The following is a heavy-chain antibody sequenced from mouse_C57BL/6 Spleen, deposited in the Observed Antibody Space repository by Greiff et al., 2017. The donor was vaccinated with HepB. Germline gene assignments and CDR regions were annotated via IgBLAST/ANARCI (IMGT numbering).Heavy chain of an antibody. J-gene: IGHJ4*01. CDR1: GYTFTSYW. V-gene: IGHV1-53*01. Sequence: VQLQQPGPELVKPGASVKLSCKASGYTFTSYWMHWVKQRPGQGLEWIGNINPSNGGTNYNEKFKSKATLTVDKSSSTAYMQLSSLTSEDSAVYYCARGSLYYYGSSYDYAMDYWGQGTSVTVSS. D-gene: IGHD1-1*01. CDR3: ARGSLYYYGSSYDYAMDY. CDR2: INPSNGGT.